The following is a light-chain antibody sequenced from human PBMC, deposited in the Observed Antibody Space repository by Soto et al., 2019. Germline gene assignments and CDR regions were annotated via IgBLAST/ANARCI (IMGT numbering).Light chain of an antibody. J-gene: IGKJ1*01. Sequence: EIVLTQSPATLSLSPGERATLSCGASQSVSSNYVAWYQQRPGLAPRLLIYDASTMAIGLPDRFSGSGSGTDFTLTISRLEPEDFAVYYCQHYDASPPWTFGQGTKVEIK. CDR2: DAS. V-gene: IGKV3D-20*01. CDR1: QSVSSNY. CDR3: QHYDASPPWT.